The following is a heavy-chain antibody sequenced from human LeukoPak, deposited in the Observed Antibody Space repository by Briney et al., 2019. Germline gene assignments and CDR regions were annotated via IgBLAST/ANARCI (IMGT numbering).Heavy chain of an antibody. J-gene: IGHJ1*01. D-gene: IGHD1-1*01. CDR1: GFTVSSDY. Sequence: GGSLRLSCAASGFTVSSDYMSWVRQAPGKGLEWVSSINYDARSRTYADSVKGRLTISRDHAENTLFLQMNSLRVEDSAIYSCVRGAGPGTPFDWGQGILVTVSS. V-gene: IGHV3-74*01. CDR3: VRGAGPGTPFD. CDR2: INYDARSR.